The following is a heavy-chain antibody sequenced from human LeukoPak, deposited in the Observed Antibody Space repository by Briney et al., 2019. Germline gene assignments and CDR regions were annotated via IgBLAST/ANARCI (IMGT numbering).Heavy chain of an antibody. V-gene: IGHV1-8*01. CDR2: LNPNRGNT. CDR1: GYTFTSYN. J-gene: IGHJ5*02. CDR3: ASADITNCEFWGGHNWFDP. Sequence: GASVQVSCKASGYTFTSYNFNWVRQPTARGLEWMGLLNPNRGNTGYTQKFRGRVNITRNTSRSTAYIELSSLRSEDPAVYYCASADITNCEFWGGHNWFDPWGQGTLVTVSS. D-gene: IGHD3-3*01.